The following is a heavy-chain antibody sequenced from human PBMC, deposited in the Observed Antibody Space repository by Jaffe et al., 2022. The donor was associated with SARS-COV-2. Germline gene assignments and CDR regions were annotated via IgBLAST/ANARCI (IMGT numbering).Heavy chain of an antibody. CDR2: INAGDGNT. J-gene: IGHJ6*03. CDR3: VRTWTVGRFYYYMDV. D-gene: IGHD3-3*01. Sequence: QVQVVQSGAEVKKPGASVKVSCKASGYSFTTYAMHWVRQAPGQRLEWMGWINAGDGNTKYSQKFQGRVTITRDTSATTAYMELSSLRSEDTAVYYCVRTWTVGRFYYYMDVWGKGTTVTVSS. CDR1: GYSFTTYA. V-gene: IGHV1-3*01.